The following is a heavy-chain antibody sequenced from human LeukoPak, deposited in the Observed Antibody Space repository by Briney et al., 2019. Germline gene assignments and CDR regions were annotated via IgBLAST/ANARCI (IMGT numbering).Heavy chain of an antibody. D-gene: IGHD3-3*01. V-gene: IGHV1-18*01. Sequence: DSVKVSCKASGYTFTSYGISWVRQAPGQGLERVGWISAYNGNTNYAQKLQSRVTMTRDTSISTAYMELSRLRSDDTAVYYCAGDNFWSGYYIGGENWYFDLWGRGTLVTVSS. J-gene: IGHJ2*01. CDR1: GYTFTSYG. CDR3: AGDNFWSGYYIGGENWYFDL. CDR2: ISAYNGNT.